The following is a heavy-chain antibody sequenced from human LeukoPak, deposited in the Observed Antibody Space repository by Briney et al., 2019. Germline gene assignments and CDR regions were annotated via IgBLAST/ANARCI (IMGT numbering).Heavy chain of an antibody. J-gene: IGHJ3*02. D-gene: IGHD6-13*01. Sequence: GGSLRLPCAASGFTVSSNYMSWVRQAPGKGLEWVSAISGSGGSTYYADSVKGRFTISRDNSKNTLYLQMNSLRAEDTAVYYCAKWRTQQQLVLDAFDIWGQGTMVTVSS. CDR2: ISGSGGST. V-gene: IGHV3-23*01. CDR3: AKWRTQQQLVLDAFDI. CDR1: GFTVSSNY.